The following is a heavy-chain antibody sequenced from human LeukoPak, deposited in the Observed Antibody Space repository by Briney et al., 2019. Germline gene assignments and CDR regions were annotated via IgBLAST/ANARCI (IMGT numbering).Heavy chain of an antibody. CDR1: GFTFSSYG. CDR2: ISYDGSNK. J-gene: IGHJ4*02. V-gene: IGHV3-30*03. CDR3: ARDDYYGSGSYSN. D-gene: IGHD3-10*01. Sequence: PGRSLRLSCAASGFTFSSYGMHWVRQAPGKGLEWVAVISYDGSNKYYADSVKGRFTISRDNSKNTLYLQMNSLRAEDTAVYYCARDDYYGSGSYSNWGQGTLVTVSS.